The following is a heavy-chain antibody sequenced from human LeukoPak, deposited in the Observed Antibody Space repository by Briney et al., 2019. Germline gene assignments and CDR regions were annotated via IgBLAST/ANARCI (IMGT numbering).Heavy chain of an antibody. Sequence: GGSLILSCAASGFTFSNAWMSWVRQAPGKGLEWVGRIKSKTDGGTTDYAAPVKGRFTISRDDSKNTLYLQMNSLKTEDTAVYYCTTDKDYYGSGSFSYYFDYWGQGTLVTVSS. V-gene: IGHV3-15*01. CDR2: IKSKTDGGTT. CDR3: TTDKDYYGSGSFSYYFDY. D-gene: IGHD3-10*01. CDR1: GFTFSNAW. J-gene: IGHJ4*02.